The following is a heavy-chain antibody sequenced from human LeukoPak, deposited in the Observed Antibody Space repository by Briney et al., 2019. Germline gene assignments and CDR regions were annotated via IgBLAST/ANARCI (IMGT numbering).Heavy chain of an antibody. Sequence: PGGSLRLSCAASGFTFSSYSMNWVRQAPGKGLEWVSSITSSSGYIYYADSVKGRFTISRDNAKNSLYLQMNSLRAEDTAVYYCARDLYSYGPSYYYYYGMDVWGQGTTVTVSS. D-gene: IGHD5-18*01. CDR1: GFTFSSYS. CDR3: ARDLYSYGPSYYYYYGMDV. J-gene: IGHJ6*02. V-gene: IGHV3-21*01. CDR2: ITSSSGYI.